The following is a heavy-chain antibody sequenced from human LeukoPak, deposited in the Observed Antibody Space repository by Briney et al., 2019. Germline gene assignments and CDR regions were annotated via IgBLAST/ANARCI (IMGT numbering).Heavy chain of an antibody. Sequence: GASVKVSCKASGYTFTSYAMHWVRQAPGQRLEWMGWINAGNGNTKYSQKFQGRVTITRDTSASTAYMELSSLRSEDTAVYYCATGWPKYQLPPADWFDPWGQGTLVTVSS. CDR2: INAGNGNT. CDR3: ATGWPKYQLPPADWFDP. D-gene: IGHD2-2*01. V-gene: IGHV1-3*01. J-gene: IGHJ5*02. CDR1: GYTFTSYA.